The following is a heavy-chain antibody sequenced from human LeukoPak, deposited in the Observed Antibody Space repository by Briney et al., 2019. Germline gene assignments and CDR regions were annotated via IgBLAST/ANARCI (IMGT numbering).Heavy chain of an antibody. CDR1: GFTVSSNY. CDR3: ARLAMTTNLDYYFDF. D-gene: IGHD4/OR15-4a*01. CDR2: IYSGGST. J-gene: IGHJ4*02. Sequence: GGSLRLSCTASGFTVSSNYMTWVRQAPGKGLEWVSVIYSGGSTFYADSVKGRFTISRDNSKNTLYPQVNSLRAEDTAVYYCARLAMTTNLDYYFDFWGQGTLVTVSS. V-gene: IGHV3-66*01.